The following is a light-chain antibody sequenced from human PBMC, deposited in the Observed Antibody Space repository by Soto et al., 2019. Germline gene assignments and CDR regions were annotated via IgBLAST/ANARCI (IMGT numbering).Light chain of an antibody. CDR3: QQYGSSPLT. CDR1: QTVRNNY. Sequence: EFVLTQSPCTLSLSPGERATLSCRASQTVRNNYLAWYQQKPGQAPRLLIYDASSRATGIPDRFSGSGSGTDFTLTISRLEPEDFAVYYCQQYGSSPLTFGQGTKVDNK. CDR2: DAS. V-gene: IGKV3-20*01. J-gene: IGKJ1*01.